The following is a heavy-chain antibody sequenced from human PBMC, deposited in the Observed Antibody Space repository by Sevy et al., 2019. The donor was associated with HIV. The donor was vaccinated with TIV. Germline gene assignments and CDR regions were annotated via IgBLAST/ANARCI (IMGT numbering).Heavy chain of an antibody. CDR3: ARPKGDVRYCSTVSCYDFDY. CDR1: GFTISGNF. Sequence: ASVKVSCKTSGFTISGNFLHWVRQAPGQGLEWMGWINPNTGAIDYAQKFLGRITMSRDMYSTTVYMELSRLTSDDTAMYYCARPKGDVRYCSTVSCYDFDYWGQGALVTVSS. D-gene: IGHD6-13*01. CDR2: INPNTGAI. J-gene: IGHJ4*02. V-gene: IGHV1-2*02.